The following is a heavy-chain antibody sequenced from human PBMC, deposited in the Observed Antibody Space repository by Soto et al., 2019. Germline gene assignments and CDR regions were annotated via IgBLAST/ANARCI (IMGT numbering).Heavy chain of an antibody. D-gene: IGHD3-22*01. CDR2: IYYSGST. CDR1: YGSISSRGYY. CDR3: ARDRSGYDSSGYYPSEYYFEY. V-gene: IGHV4-31*03. Sequence: SQPLSHTYTVSYGSISSRGYYWSFIHQHPLKVLEWIGYIYYSGSTYYNPSLKSRVTISVDTSKNQFSLKLSSVTAADTAVYYCARDRSGYDSSGYYPSEYYFEYWGQGTLVPVSS. J-gene: IGHJ4*02.